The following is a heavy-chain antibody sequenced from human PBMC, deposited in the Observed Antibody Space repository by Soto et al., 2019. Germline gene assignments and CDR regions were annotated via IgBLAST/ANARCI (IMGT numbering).Heavy chain of an antibody. D-gene: IGHD5-12*01. Sequence: EVQLVESGGGLVQPGGSLRLSCAASGFTFSSYDMHWVRQATGKGLEWVSAIGTAGDTYYPGSVKGRFTISRENAKNSLYLQMNSLRAEDTAVYYCARVQMAPNEGHFDYWGQGTLVTVSS. V-gene: IGHV3-13*01. CDR3: ARVQMAPNEGHFDY. CDR2: IGTAGDT. J-gene: IGHJ4*02. CDR1: GFTFSSYD.